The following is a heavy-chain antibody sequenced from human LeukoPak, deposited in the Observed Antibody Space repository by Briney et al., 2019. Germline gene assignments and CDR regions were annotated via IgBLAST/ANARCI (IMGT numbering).Heavy chain of an antibody. CDR1: GYTFTTFG. CDR3: ARRYGDYAYYFDY. CDR2: INPNSGGT. D-gene: IGHD4-17*01. V-gene: IGHV1-2*02. J-gene: IGHJ4*02. Sequence: ASVKVSCKASGYTFTTFGVTWVRQAPGQGLEWMGWINPNSGGTNYAQKFQGRVTMTRDTSISTAYMELSRLRSDDTAVYYCARRYGDYAYYFDYWGQGTLVTVSS.